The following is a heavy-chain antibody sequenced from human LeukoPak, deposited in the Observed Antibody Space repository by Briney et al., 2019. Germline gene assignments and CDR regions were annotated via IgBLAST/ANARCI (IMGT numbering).Heavy chain of an antibody. CDR2: INHSGST. CDR1: GGSFSGYY. V-gene: IGHV4-34*01. CDR3: ARRPYTTHNWFDP. J-gene: IGHJ5*02. Sequence: PSETLSLTCAVYGGSFSGYYWSWIRQPPGKGLEWIGEINHSGSTNYNPSLKSRVTISVDTSKNQFSLKLSSVTAADTAVYYCARRPYTTHNWFDPWGQGTLVTVSS. D-gene: IGHD1-26*01.